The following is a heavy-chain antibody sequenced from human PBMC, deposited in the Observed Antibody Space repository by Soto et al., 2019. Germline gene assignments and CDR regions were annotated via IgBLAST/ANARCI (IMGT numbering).Heavy chain of an antibody. CDR2: IYHSGRT. Sequence: QVQLQESGPGLVKPSGTLSLTCAVSGGSISSSNWWSWVRQPPGKGLEWIGEIYHSGRTNYNQSLKSRVTISVDKSKNQFSLKLSSVTAADTAVYYCARWYSSGWYDLRGWFDPWGQGTLVTVSS. J-gene: IGHJ5*02. CDR1: GGSISSSNW. D-gene: IGHD6-19*01. V-gene: IGHV4-4*02. CDR3: ARWYSSGWYDLRGWFDP.